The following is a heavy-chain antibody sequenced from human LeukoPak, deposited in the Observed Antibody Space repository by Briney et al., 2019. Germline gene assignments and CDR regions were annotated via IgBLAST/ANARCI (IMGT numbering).Heavy chain of an antibody. CDR2: ISGSGGST. CDR3: AKNGDRGAYCSGGSCYPYYYYYMDV. D-gene: IGHD2-15*01. J-gene: IGHJ6*03. Sequence: GGSLRLSCAASGFTFSSYAMSWVRQAPGKGLEWVSAISGSGGSTYYADSVKGRFTISRDNSKNTLSLQMNSLRAEDTAIYYCAKNGDRGAYCSGGSCYPYYYYYMDVWGKGTTVTISS. CDR1: GFTFSSYA. V-gene: IGHV3-23*01.